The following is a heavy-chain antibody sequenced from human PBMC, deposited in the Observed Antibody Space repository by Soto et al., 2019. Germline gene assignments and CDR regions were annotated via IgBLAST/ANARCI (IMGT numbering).Heavy chain of an antibody. CDR1: GGSISSAAYY. V-gene: IGHV4-30-2*01. J-gene: IGHJ5*02. Sequence: SETLSLTCTVSGGSISSAAYYWSWIRQHPGKGLEWIGYISHSGSTYYNPSLKSRVTISVDRSKNQFSLKLSSVTAADTAVYYCARVDNWFDPWGQGTLVTVSS. CDR2: ISHSGST. CDR3: ARVDNWFDP.